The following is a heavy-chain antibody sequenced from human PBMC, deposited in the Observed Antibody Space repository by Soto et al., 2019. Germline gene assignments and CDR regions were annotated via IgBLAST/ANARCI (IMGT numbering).Heavy chain of an antibody. CDR1: RFTFSSYW. D-gene: IGHD1-26*01. CDR3: ARRREGYYYGLDV. J-gene: IGHJ6*02. Sequence: EERLVESGVGSVQPGGSLRLSCAASRFTFSSYWMYWVRQAPGKGLVWVSRINSDGSSTRYADSVKGRFSISRDNSTSTLYLQMNTLRAEDTAVYYCARRREGYYYGLDVWGQGTPVTVSS. V-gene: IGHV3-74*01. CDR2: INSDGSST.